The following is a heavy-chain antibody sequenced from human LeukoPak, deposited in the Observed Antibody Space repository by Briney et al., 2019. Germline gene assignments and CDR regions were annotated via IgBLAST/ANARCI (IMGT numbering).Heavy chain of an antibody. CDR1: GFTFSSYW. D-gene: IGHD5-24*01. CDR2: ISGSGGST. CDR3: DSMDYYYGMDV. V-gene: IGHV3-23*01. Sequence: GGSLRLSCAASGFTFSSYWMSWVRQAPGKGLEWVSAISGSGGSTYYADSVKGRFTISRDNSKNTLYLQMNSLRAEDTAVYYCDSMDYYYGMDVWGQGTTVTVSS. J-gene: IGHJ6*02.